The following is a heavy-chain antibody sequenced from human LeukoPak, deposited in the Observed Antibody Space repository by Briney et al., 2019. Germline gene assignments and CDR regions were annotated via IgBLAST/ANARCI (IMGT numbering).Heavy chain of an antibody. CDR3: ARDDAMVKYFDY. CDR1: GFTFSSYG. J-gene: IGHJ4*02. V-gene: IGHV3-23*01. CDR2: ISGSGGST. Sequence: GGSLRLSCAASGFTFSSYGMSWVRQAPGKGLEWVSAISGSGGSTYYADSAKGRFTISRDNAKNSLYLQMNSLRAEDTAVYYCARDDAMVKYFDYWGQGTLVTVSS. D-gene: IGHD5-18*01.